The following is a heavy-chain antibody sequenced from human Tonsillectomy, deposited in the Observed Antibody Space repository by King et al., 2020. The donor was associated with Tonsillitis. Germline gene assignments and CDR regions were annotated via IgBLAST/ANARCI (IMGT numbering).Heavy chain of an antibody. D-gene: IGHD6-13*01. V-gene: IGHV3-23*04. CDR1: GFTFSNYA. J-gene: IGHJ4*02. CDR2: ISASGGNP. Sequence: VQLVESGGGLVQPGRSLRLSCAASGFTFSNYAMSWVRQAPGKGLEWVSAISASGGNPYYADSVKGRFTISRDNSKNTLYLQMNSLRAEDTAVYYCSKPASPYGSSHMDYWGQGNLVTVSS. CDR3: SKPASPYGSSHMDY.